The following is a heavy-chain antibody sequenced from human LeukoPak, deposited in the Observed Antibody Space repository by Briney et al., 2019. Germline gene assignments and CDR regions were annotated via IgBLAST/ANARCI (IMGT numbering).Heavy chain of an antibody. J-gene: IGHJ6*02. V-gene: IGHV3-7*03. CDR1: GFTFSSSA. CDR2: INHNGNVN. D-gene: IGHD3-16*01. CDR3: ARGGGLDV. Sequence: PGGSLRLSCAASGFTFSSSAMSWVCQAPGKGLEWVASINHNGNVNYYVDSVKGRFTISRDNAKNSLYLQMSNLRAEDTAVYFCARGGGLDVWGQGATVTVSS.